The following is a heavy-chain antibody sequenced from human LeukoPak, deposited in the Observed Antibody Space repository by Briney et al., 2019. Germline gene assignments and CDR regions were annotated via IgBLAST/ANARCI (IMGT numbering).Heavy chain of an antibody. Sequence: PSETLSLTCTVSGYSISSGYYWGWIRQPPGKGLEWIGSIYHSGSTYYNPSLKSRVTISVDTSKNQFSLKLSSVTAADTAVYYCTRGPMGGTTSFDYWGQGTLVTVSS. CDR1: GYSISSGYY. CDR2: IYHSGST. D-gene: IGHD3-16*01. CDR3: TRGPMGGTTSFDY. V-gene: IGHV4-38-2*02. J-gene: IGHJ4*02.